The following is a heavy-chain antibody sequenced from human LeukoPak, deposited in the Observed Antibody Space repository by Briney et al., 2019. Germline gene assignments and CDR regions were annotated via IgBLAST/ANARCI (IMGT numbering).Heavy chain of an antibody. CDR3: ARGARAFNYGDYEVDY. CDR2: MNPNSGNT. CDR1: GYTFTGYY. J-gene: IGHJ4*02. D-gene: IGHD4-17*01. Sequence: ASVKVSCKASGYTFTGYYMHWVRQATGQGLEWMGWMNPNSGNTGYAQKFQGRVTMTRNTSISTAYMELSSLRSEDTAVYYCARGARAFNYGDYEVDYWGQGTLVTVSS. V-gene: IGHV1-8*02.